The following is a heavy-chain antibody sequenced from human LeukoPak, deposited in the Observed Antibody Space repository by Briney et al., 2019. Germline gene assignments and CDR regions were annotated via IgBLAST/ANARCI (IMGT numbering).Heavy chain of an antibody. CDR3: ARDRDWNSGFDY. D-gene: IGHD1-7*01. CDR1: GFTFSSYG. J-gene: IGHJ4*02. Sequence: GGSLRLSCAASGFTFSSYGMSWVRQAPGKGLEWVSSISTSSSYIYYADSVKGRFTISRDNARNSLYLQMNSLRAEDTAVYYCARDRDWNSGFDYWGQGTLVTVSS. V-gene: IGHV3-21*01. CDR2: ISTSSSYI.